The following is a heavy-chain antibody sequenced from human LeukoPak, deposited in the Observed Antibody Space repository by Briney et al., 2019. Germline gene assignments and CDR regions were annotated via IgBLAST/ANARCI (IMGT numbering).Heavy chain of an antibody. CDR2: IKQDGSEK. CDR1: GFTFSSYW. D-gene: IGHD3-3*01. CDR3: ARDQTIFGVVYYYYYGMDV. V-gene: IGHV3-7*01. J-gene: IGHJ6*02. Sequence: PGGSLRLSCAASGFTFSSYWMSWVRQAPGKGLEWVANIKQDGSEKYYVDSVKGRFTISRDNAKNSLYLQMNSLRAEDTAVYYCARDQTIFGVVYYYYYGMDVWGQGTTVTVSS.